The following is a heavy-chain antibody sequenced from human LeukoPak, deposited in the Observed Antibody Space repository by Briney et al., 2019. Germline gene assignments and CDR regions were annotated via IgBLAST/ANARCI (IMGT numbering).Heavy chain of an antibody. V-gene: IGHV3-23*01. CDR3: AKDQTLPLVGAVYFDY. J-gene: IGHJ4*02. D-gene: IGHD2-15*01. CDR1: GFTFSSYA. CDR2: ISGSGGST. Sequence: PGGSLRLSCAASGFTFSSYAMSWVRQAPGKGLEWVSAISGSGGSTYYADSVKGRFTISRDNSKNTLYLQMNSLRAEDTAVYYCAKDQTLPLVGAVYFDYWGQGTLVTVSS.